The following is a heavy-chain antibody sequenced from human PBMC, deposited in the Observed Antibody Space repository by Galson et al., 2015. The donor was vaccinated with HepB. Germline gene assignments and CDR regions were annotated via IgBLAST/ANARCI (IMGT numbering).Heavy chain of an antibody. Sequence: TLSLTCAVSGGSISSGGYSWSWIRQPPGKGLEWIGYIYHSGSTYYNPSLKSRVTISVDRSKNQFSLKLSSVTAADTAVYYCARAGTMVRGALDYWGQGTLVTVSS. J-gene: IGHJ4*02. D-gene: IGHD3-10*01. V-gene: IGHV4-30-2*01. CDR3: ARAGTMVRGALDY. CDR2: IYHSGST. CDR1: GGSISSGGYS.